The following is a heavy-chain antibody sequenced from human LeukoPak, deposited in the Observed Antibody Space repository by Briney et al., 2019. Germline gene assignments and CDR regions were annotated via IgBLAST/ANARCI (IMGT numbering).Heavy chain of an antibody. D-gene: IGHD4-17*01. CDR3: ARNRGDPSYFDY. CDR2: IDNDGSST. J-gene: IGHJ4*02. CDR1: GFTFSGYW. V-gene: IGHV3-74*01. Sequence: GGSLRLSCAASGFTFSGYWMLWVRQAPGKGPVWVSRIDNDGSSTTYADSVKGRFTISRNNPKNSLYLQMNSLRAEDTAVYYCARNRGDPSYFDYWGQGTLVTVSS.